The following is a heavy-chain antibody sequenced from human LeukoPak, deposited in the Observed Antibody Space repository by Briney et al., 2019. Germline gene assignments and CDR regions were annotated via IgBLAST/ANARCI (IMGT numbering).Heavy chain of an antibody. CDR1: GFTFSSYE. D-gene: IGHD1-26*01. J-gene: IGHJ4*02. CDR3: AKERGYSGSSLDY. V-gene: IGHV3-23*01. CDR2: ISGSGDST. Sequence: GGSLRLSCAASGFTFSSYEMNWVRQAPGKGLEWVSSISGSGDSTYYVDSVKGRFTISRDISKNTLYLQMNSLRAEDTALYYCAKERGYSGSSLDYWGQGTLLTVSS.